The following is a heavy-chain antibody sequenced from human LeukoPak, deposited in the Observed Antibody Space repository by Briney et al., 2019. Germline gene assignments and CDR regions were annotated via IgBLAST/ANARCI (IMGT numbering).Heavy chain of an antibody. CDR1: GFTFSSYA. CDR3: AREGYYDSSGYYYPLYFDY. D-gene: IGHD3-22*01. Sequence: PGGSLRLSCAASGFTFSSYAMRWVRQAPGKGLEWVSAISGSGGSTYYADSVKGRFTISRDNSKNTLYLQMNSLRAEDTAVYYCAREGYYDSSGYYYPLYFDYWGQGTLVTVSS. J-gene: IGHJ4*02. V-gene: IGHV3-23*01. CDR2: ISGSGGST.